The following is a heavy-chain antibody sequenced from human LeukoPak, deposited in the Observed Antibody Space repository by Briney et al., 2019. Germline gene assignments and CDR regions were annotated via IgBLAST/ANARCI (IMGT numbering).Heavy chain of an antibody. V-gene: IGHV1-69*13. CDR1: GGTFSSYA. Sequence: SVTVSCKASGGTFSSYAISWVRQAPGQGLEWMGGIIPIFGTANYAQKFQGRVTITADESTSTAYMELSSLRSEDTAVYYCARVRVGGRMGFFFDYWGQGTLVTVSS. CDR3: ARVRVGGRMGFFFDY. CDR2: IIPIFGTA. J-gene: IGHJ4*02. D-gene: IGHD2-8*01.